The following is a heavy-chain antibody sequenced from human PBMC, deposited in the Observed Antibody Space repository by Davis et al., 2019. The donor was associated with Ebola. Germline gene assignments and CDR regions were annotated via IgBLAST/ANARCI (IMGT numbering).Heavy chain of an antibody. D-gene: IGHD3-3*02. V-gene: IGHV4-34*01. CDR3: AKGPFVSFD. CDR2: INYTGET. CDR1: GGSLSGYS. Sequence: SETLSLTCAVYGGSLSGYSWTWIRQSPGERLEWIGDINYTGETHYNPSLQSRVTISVDTSKNAFSLKMTSVTAADTAMYYCAKGPFVSFDWGQGTLVTVSS. J-gene: IGHJ4*02.